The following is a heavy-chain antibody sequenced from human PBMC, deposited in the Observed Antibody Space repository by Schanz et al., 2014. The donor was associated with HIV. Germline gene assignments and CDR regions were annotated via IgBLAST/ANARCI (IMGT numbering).Heavy chain of an antibody. CDR2: ISYDGSNK. CDR1: GFTFSSFG. Sequence: QVQLVESGGGVVQPGRSLRLSCAASGFTFSSFGMHWVRQAPGKGLEWVAVISYDGSNKYYGDSSKGRFTISRDNSKNTLYLQMNSLTAEDTAVYYCAKDYGDFVPYGFLDFWGQGTLVAVSS. V-gene: IGHV3-30*18. J-gene: IGHJ4*02. CDR3: AKDYGDFVPYGFLDF. D-gene: IGHD4-17*01.